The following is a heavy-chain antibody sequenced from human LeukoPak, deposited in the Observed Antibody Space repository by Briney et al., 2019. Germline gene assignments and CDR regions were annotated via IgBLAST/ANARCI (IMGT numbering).Heavy chain of an antibody. CDR2: VNPTSGGT. J-gene: IGHJ4*02. CDR3: ARDYYGSGSYYNVGY. V-gene: IGHV1-2*02. Sequence: ASVKVSCKTSGYTFTSYYMHWVRQAPGQGLEWMGWVNPTSGGTNYAQKFQGRVTMTRDTSISTAYMELSRLRSDDTAVYYCARDYYGSGSYYNVGYWGQGTLVTVSS. CDR1: GYTFTSYY. D-gene: IGHD3-10*01.